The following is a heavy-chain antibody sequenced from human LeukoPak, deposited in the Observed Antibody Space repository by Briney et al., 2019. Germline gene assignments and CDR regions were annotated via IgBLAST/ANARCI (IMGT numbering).Heavy chain of an antibody. J-gene: IGHJ3*02. CDR2: IIPIFGTA. D-gene: IGHD6-6*01. Sequence: ASVKVSCKASGGTFSSYGISWVRQAPGQGLEWMGGIIPIFGTANYAQKFQGRVTITADESTSTAYMELSSLRTEDTAVYYCAGRSSSSRHDAFDIWGQGTMVTVSS. CDR1: GGTFSSYG. V-gene: IGHV1-69*01. CDR3: AGRSSSSRHDAFDI.